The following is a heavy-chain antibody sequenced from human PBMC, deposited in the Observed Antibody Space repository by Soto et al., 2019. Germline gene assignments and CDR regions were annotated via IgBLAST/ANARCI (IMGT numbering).Heavy chain of an antibody. CDR2: IYYSGST. Sequence: SETLSLTCTVSGGSISSGDYYWNSIRQPPGKGLEWIGYIYYSGSTYDNPSLKSRVTISVDTSKDQFSLKLSSVTAADTAVYYCARGQPIITMVRGDYGMDVWGQGTTVTVSS. D-gene: IGHD3-10*01. CDR1: GGSISSGDYY. V-gene: IGHV4-30-4*01. CDR3: ARGQPIITMVRGDYGMDV. J-gene: IGHJ6*02.